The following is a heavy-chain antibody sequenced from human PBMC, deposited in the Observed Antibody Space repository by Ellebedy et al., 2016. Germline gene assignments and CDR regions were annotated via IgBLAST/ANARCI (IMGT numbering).Heavy chain of an antibody. Sequence: SETLSLTCTVSGGSISSSSYYWGWIRQPPGKGLEWIGSFYYSGSTYYNPSLKSRVTISVDTSKNQFSLKLSSVTAADKAVYYCARFPRRNPAFDIWGQGTMVTVSS. V-gene: IGHV4-39*01. D-gene: IGHD1-14*01. CDR2: FYYSGST. J-gene: IGHJ3*02. CDR1: GGSISSSSYY. CDR3: ARFPRRNPAFDI.